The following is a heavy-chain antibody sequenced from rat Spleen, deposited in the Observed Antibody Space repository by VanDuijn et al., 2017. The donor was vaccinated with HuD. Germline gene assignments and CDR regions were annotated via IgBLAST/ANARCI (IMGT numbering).Heavy chain of an antibody. V-gene: IGHV5-27*01. J-gene: IGHJ2*01. D-gene: IGHD1-10*01. CDR2: ITNSGGST. CDR3: TRDRAYITTRALFDY. Sequence: EVQLVETGGGLVQPGRSLKLSCAASGFTFSNYYMAWVRQAPTKGLEWVASITNSGGSTYYRDSVKGRFTISRDNAKSTLYLQMDSLRSEDTATYYCTRDRAYITTRALFDYWGQGVMVTVSS. CDR1: GFTFSNYY.